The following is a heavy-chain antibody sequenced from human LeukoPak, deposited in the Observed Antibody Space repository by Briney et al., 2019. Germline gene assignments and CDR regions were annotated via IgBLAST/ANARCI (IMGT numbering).Heavy chain of an antibody. V-gene: IGHV4-59*01. J-gene: IGHJ4*02. D-gene: IGHD5-18*01. CDR1: GGSISSYY. Sequence: SETLSLTCTVSGGSISSYYWSWIRQPPGKGLEWIGYIYYSGSTNYNPSLKSRVTISVDTSKNQFSLKLSSVTAADTAVYYCARTAGRRTPKYYFDYWGQGTLVTVSS. CDR2: IYYSGST. CDR3: ARTAGRRTPKYYFDY.